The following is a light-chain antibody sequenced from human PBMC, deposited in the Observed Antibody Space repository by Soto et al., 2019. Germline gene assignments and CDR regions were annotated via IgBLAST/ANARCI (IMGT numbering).Light chain of an antibody. CDR1: QGIRND. CDR2: AVS. CDR3: LQHNSYPRT. J-gene: IGKJ1*01. V-gene: IGKV1-17*01. Sequence: DFQMTQSPSSLSAFVAASVPMTCRASQGIRNDLGWYQQKPGKAPKCLIYAVSSLRSGVPSRFSGSGSGTEFTLTISSLQPEDFATYYCLQHNSYPRTFGQGTKVDI.